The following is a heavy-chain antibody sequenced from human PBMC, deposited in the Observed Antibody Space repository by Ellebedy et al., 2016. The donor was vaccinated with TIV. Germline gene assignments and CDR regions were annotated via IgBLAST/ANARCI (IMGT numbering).Heavy chain of an antibody. CDR2: ISHTGTRT. V-gene: IGHV3-23*01. J-gene: IGHJ5*02. D-gene: IGHD2-21*02. CDR1: GFTFTSYA. Sequence: PGGSLRLSCAASGFTFTSYAMSWVRQAPGKGLEWVSTISHTGTRTYYADSVEGRFTISRDNSRNTLYLQMNSLRAEDSAIYFCWRDAVTGNSRLDWLDPWGQGTLVTVSS. CDR3: WRDAVTGNSRLDWLDP.